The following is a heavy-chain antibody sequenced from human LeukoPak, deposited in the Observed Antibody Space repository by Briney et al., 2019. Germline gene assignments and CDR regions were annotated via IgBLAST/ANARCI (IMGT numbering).Heavy chain of an antibody. CDR3: ARGVYIAAAQYGY. V-gene: IGHV4-34*01. D-gene: IGHD6-13*01. CDR2: INHSGST. CDR1: GGSFSGYY. Sequence: KASETLSLTCAVYGGSFSGYYWSWIRQPPGKGLEWIGEINHSGSTNYNPSLKSRVTISVDTSKKQFSLKLSSVTAADTAVYYCARGVYIAAAQYGYWGQGTLVTVSS. J-gene: IGHJ4*02.